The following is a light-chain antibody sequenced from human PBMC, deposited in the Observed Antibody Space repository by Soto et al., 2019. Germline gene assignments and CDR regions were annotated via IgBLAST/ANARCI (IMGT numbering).Light chain of an antibody. V-gene: IGKV3-15*01. CDR3: QQCFWHWT. CDR1: QNIYYN. CDR2: RAS. Sequence: IVMTQSPATLSVSPGESATLSCRASQNIYYNVAWYQHRPGQAPRLLIYRASTRATGVPARFSGSGSGTEFTLTISSLQPDDFATYYCQQCFWHWTFGQGTKVDIK. J-gene: IGKJ1*01.